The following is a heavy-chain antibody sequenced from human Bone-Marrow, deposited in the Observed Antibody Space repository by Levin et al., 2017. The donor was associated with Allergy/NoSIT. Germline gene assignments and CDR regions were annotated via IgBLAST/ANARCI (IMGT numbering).Heavy chain of an antibody. CDR2: MRNKANGYTT. CDR1: GFTFSDYY. Sequence: GESLKISCAASGFTFSDYYMDWVRQAPGKGLEWVGRMRNKANGYTTEYAASVKGRFTISRDDSRNLFYLQMNSLKTEDTAVYYCTRVDNRCDVSCYHGGYYYYYLDVWGNGTTVTVSS. CDR3: TRVDNRCDVSCYHGGYYYYYLDV. D-gene: IGHD2-15*01. V-gene: IGHV3-72*01. J-gene: IGHJ6*03.